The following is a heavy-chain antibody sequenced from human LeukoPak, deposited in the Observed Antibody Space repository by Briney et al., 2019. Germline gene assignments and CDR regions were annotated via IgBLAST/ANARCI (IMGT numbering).Heavy chain of an antibody. CDR3: ARRITMVRGVIYYFDY. J-gene: IGHJ4*02. CDR1: GFTFSSYA. Sequence: GGSLRLSCAASGFTFSSYAMSWVRQAPGKGLEWVSAISGSGGSTYYADSVKGRFTISRDNSKNTLYLQMNSLRAEDTAVYYCARRITMVRGVIYYFDYWGQGTLVTVSS. D-gene: IGHD3-10*01. V-gene: IGHV3-23*01. CDR2: ISGSGGST.